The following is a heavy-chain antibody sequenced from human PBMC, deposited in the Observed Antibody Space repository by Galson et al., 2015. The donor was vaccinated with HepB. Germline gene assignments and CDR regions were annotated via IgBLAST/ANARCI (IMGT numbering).Heavy chain of an antibody. D-gene: IGHD1-26*01. CDR2: ISWNSGSI. J-gene: IGHJ6*02. Sequence: SLRLSCAASGFTFDDYAMHWVRQAPGKGLEWVSGISWNSGSIGYADSVKGRFTISRDNAKNSLYLQMNSLRAEDTALYYCAKDRGGIVGSLVYGMDVWGQGTTVTVSS. V-gene: IGHV3-9*01. CDR1: GFTFDDYA. CDR3: AKDRGGIVGSLVYGMDV.